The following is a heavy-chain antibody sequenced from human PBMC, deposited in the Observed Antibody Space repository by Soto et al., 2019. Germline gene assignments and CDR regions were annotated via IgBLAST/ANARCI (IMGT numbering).Heavy chain of an antibody. CDR1: GFTFSTYS. CDR2: ISSCSGYI. V-gene: IGHV3-21*06. Sequence: GVSLRLSCAASGFTFSTYSMNWVRQAPGKGLEGVSSISSCSGYIYDADSFKVLFTISRHNSEDSLYLQMNSLRAHATAVYSCARDSDLYTEAPGAFDIWGQGPMVTVSS. D-gene: IGHD3-16*01. J-gene: IGHJ3*02. CDR3: ARDSDLYTEAPGAFDI.